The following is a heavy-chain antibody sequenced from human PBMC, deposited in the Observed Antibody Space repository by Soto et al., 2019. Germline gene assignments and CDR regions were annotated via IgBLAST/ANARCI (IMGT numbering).Heavy chain of an antibody. V-gene: IGHV3-74*01. J-gene: IGHJ5*02. D-gene: IGHD3-22*01. CDR3: ARDLGYDYDSSGYYGVWFDP. CDR2: INNDGIST. CDR1: GFTFSSYW. Sequence: GGSLRLSCAASGFTFSSYWIHWVRQAPGKGLVWVSRINNDGISTSYADSVKGRFTISRDNAKNMLYLQMNSLRAEDTAVYYCARDLGYDYDSSGYYGVWFDPWGQGTLVTVSS.